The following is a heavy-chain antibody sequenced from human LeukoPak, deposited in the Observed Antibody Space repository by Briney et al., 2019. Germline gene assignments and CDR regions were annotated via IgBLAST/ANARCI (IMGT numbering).Heavy chain of an antibody. D-gene: IGHD6-6*01. CDR2: ISAYTGNT. Sequence: ASVKVSCKASGYPFTSYGITWVRQAPGQGLEWMGSISAYTGNTNYAQKFQGRVTMTTDTSTTTAYMELRSLRSDDTAVYYCARSYSSSSNFDYWGQGTLVTVSS. J-gene: IGHJ4*02. CDR3: ARSYSSSSNFDY. CDR1: GYPFTSYG. V-gene: IGHV1-18*01.